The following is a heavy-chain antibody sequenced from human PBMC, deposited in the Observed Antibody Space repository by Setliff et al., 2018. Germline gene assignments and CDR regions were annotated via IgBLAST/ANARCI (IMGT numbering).Heavy chain of an antibody. CDR2: IRYDGSYE. J-gene: IGHJ4*01. Sequence: GGSLRLSCTASESTFSSFGMHWVRQAPGKGLEWVGFIRYDGSYEYYADSVQGRFTISRDNSKNTLFLHMNNLRPEDTALYYCAKASHAYSFGYYFDSWGQGALVTVSS. CDR3: AKASHAYSFGYYFDS. D-gene: IGHD5-18*01. V-gene: IGHV3-30*02. CDR1: ESTFSSFG.